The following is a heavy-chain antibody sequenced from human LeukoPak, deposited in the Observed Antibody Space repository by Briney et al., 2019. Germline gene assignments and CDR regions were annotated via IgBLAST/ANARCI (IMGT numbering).Heavy chain of an antibody. Sequence: ASVKVSCKASGYTFTSYGISWVRQAPRQGLEWMGWTSAYNGNTNYAQKLQGRVTMTTDTSTSTAYMELRSLRSDDTAVYYCARAPCITMIVVVTPQDYWGQGTLVTVSS. CDR3: ARAPCITMIVVVTPQDY. D-gene: IGHD3-22*01. CDR2: TSAYNGNT. V-gene: IGHV1-18*01. J-gene: IGHJ4*02. CDR1: GYTFTSYG.